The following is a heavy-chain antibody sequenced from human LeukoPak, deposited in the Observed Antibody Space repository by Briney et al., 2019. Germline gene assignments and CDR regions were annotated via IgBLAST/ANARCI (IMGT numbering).Heavy chain of an antibody. CDR1: GFTLNSYQ. V-gene: IGHV3-48*03. CDR3: LREDSDTYGPGAFDI. J-gene: IGHJ3*02. Sequence: QPGGSLRLSCAASGFTLNSYQIHWVRQAAGKGLEWVAYMNSGGSNKCYGDSVKGRFTISGDNAKNSLYLQMNSLRADDTAVYFCLREDSDTYGPGAFDIWGQGTVVTVSS. D-gene: IGHD2/OR15-2a*01. CDR2: MNSGGSNK.